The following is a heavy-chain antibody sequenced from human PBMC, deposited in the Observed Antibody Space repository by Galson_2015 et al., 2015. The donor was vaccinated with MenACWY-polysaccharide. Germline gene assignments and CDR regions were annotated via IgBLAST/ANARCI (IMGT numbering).Heavy chain of an antibody. V-gene: IGHV4-59*01. CDR1: GGSISSYY. CDR2: IYYSGST. D-gene: IGHD4-17*01. CDR3: ARALGTTVTLDDAFDF. Sequence: ETLSLTCTVSGGSISSYYWSWIRQPPGKGLEWIGYIYYSGSTNYNPSLKSRVTISVDTSKNQFSLKLSSVTAADTAVYYCARALGTTVTLDDAFDFWGQGTMGTVSS. J-gene: IGHJ3*01.